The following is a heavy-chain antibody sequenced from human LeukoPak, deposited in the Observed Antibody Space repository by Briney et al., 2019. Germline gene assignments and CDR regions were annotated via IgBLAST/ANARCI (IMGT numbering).Heavy chain of an antibody. V-gene: IGHV4-59*08. CDR2: IYYTGST. J-gene: IGHJ5*02. Sequence: PSETLSLTCTVSGGSINNYYWSWIRQPPGKGLEWIGYIYYTGSTNYNPSLKSRVTISVDMSKTQFSLRLSSVTATDTAVYYCARHGEHYYGSGAYYNRWFDVWGQGTLVTVSS. CDR1: GGSINNYY. D-gene: IGHD3-10*01. CDR3: ARHGEHYYGSGAYYNRWFDV.